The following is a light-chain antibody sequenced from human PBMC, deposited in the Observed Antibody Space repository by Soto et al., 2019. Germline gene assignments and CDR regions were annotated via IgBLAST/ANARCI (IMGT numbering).Light chain of an antibody. CDR2: GAS. V-gene: IGKV3-15*01. J-gene: IGKJ1*01. CDR1: QSVSSN. CDR3: QQYNNWLWT. Sequence: EIVLTQSPGTLSLSPGERATLPCRASQSVSSNLAWYQQKPGQAPRLLIYGASTRATGIPARFSGSGSGTEFTLTISSLQSEDFAVYYCQQYNNWLWTFGQGTKVDIK.